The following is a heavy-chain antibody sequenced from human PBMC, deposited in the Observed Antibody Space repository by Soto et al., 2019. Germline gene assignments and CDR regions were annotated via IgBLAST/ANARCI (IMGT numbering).Heavy chain of an antibody. CDR1: GDSITGDDR. V-gene: IGHV4-4*02. J-gene: IGHJ6*02. Sequence: TLSLTCAVSGDSITGDDRCSLVRQLPGKGLEWIGESHHSGATNYNPSLKSRVTISVDKSKNQFSLKLNSVTAADTAIFYCATQGFYRMGVWGRGTTVT. CDR2: SHHSGAT. CDR3: ATQGFYRMGV.